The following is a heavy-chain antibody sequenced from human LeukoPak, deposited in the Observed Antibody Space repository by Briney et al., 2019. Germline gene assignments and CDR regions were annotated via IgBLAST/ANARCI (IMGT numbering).Heavy chain of an antibody. CDR3: ARLRSLLWFGELND. CDR1: GGSISSSSYY. D-gene: IGHD3-10*01. J-gene: IGHJ4*02. Sequence: KPSETLSLTCTVSGGSISSSSYYWGWIRQPPGKGMEWFGSIYYSGSTYYNPSLKSRVTISVDTSKNQFSLKLSSVTAADTAVYYCARLRSLLWFGELNDWGQGTLVTVSS. V-gene: IGHV4-39*01. CDR2: IYYSGST.